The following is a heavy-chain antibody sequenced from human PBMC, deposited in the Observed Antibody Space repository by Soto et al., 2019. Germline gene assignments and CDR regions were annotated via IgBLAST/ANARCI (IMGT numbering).Heavy chain of an antibody. CDR3: ARTRAEPYVYYFDY. CDR2: IDWDDDK. J-gene: IGHJ4*02. CDR1: GFSLSTSGMC. D-gene: IGHD3-16*01. V-gene: IGHV2-70*01. Sequence: SGPTLVNPTQILTLTCTFSGFSLSTSGMCVSWIRQPPGKALEWLALIDWDDDKYYSTSLKTRLTISKDTSKNQVVLTMTNMDPVDTATYYCARTRAEPYVYYFDYWGQGTLVTVSS.